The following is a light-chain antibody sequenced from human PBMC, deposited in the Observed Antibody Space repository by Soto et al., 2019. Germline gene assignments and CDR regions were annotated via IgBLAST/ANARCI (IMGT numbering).Light chain of an antibody. V-gene: IGKV3-20*01. J-gene: IGKJ2*01. CDR1: QSVDSNY. CDR3: QQFGSSPLYT. CDR2: GAS. Sequence: EIVLTQSPGTLSLSPGERATLSCRTSQSVDSNYLAWYQQKPGQPPRLLIYGASSRATGIPDRFSGSGSGTDVTLTISRLEPEDFAVYYCQQFGSSPLYTFGQGTKLEIK.